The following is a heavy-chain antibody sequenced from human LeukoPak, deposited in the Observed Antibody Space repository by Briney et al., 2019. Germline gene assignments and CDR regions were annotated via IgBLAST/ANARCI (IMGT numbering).Heavy chain of an antibody. D-gene: IGHD1-26*01. V-gene: IGHV1-69*01. J-gene: IGHJ6*02. CDR1: GGTFSSYA. CDR3: ARGTEWELPRDSYYGMDV. Sequence: ASVKVSCKASGGTFSSYAISWVRQAPGQGLEWMGGVVPLFVTPTYAQKFQGRVTITADESTSTAYMELSSLRSEDTAVYYCARGTEWELPRDSYYGMDVWGQGTTVTVSS. CDR2: VVPLFVTP.